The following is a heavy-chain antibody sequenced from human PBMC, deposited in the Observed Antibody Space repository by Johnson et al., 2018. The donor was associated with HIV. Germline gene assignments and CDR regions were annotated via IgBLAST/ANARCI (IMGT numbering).Heavy chain of an antibody. V-gene: IGHV3-66*02. J-gene: IGHJ3*02. CDR3: AAPRESRIGYDLDAFDI. Sequence: EHLVESGGGLVQPGGSLRLSCAASGFTVSSNYMSWVRQAPGKGLEWVSVIYSGGSTYYADSVKGRFTISRDNSKNTLYLQMNSLRTEDTAVYYCAAPRESRIGYDLDAFDIWGQGTMVTVSS. D-gene: IGHD5-12*01. CDR1: GFTVSSNY. CDR2: IYSGGST.